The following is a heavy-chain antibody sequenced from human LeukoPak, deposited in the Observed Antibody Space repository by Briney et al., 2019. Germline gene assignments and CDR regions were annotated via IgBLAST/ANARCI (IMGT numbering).Heavy chain of an antibody. J-gene: IGHJ4*02. V-gene: IGHV3-23*01. D-gene: IGHD3-22*01. Sequence: HPGGSLRLSCAASGFTFSSYAMSWVRQAPGKGLEWVSTISDSGRSTYYADSVKGRFTISRDNSKNTLDLQMNSLRAEDTAVYYCVSYYDSSLPSDYWGQGTLVTVSS. CDR3: VSYYDSSLPSDY. CDR1: GFTFSSYA. CDR2: ISDSGRST.